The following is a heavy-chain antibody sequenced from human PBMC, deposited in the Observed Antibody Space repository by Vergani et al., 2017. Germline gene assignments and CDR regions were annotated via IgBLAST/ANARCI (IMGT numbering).Heavy chain of an antibody. V-gene: IGHV3-23*01. J-gene: IGHJ4*02. CDR3: ARAPPRAGTGASDY. CDR1: GFTFIMHA. Sequence: EVQLLESGGDLVQPGGSLRLSCAASGFTFIMHAMSWVRQAPGKGLEWVSTLSASDRRTHYADSVKGRFTISRDNSKNTLYLQMNSLRAEDTAVYYCARAPPRAGTGASDYWGQGTLVTVSS. D-gene: IGHD1/OR15-1a*01. CDR2: LSASDRRT.